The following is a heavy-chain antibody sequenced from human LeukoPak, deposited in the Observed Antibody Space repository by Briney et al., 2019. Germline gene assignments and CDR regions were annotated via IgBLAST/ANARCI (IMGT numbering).Heavy chain of an antibody. CDR1: GFTFSSYA. V-gene: IGHV3-23*01. D-gene: IGHD2-15*01. J-gene: IGHJ4*02. Sequence: GGSLRLSCAASGFTFSSYAMSWVRQAPGKGLEWVSAISGSGGSTYYADSVKGRFTISRDNSKNTLYLQMNSLRAEDTAVYYCAKSARCSGGSCYSREDYWGQGALVTVSS. CDR3: AKSARCSGGSCYSREDY. CDR2: ISGSGGST.